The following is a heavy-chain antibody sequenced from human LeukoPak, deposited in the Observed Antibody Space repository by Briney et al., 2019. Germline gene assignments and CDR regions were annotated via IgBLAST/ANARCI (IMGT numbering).Heavy chain of an antibody. CDR3: ARGEYSSSLHFDY. CDR2: IYYSGST. Sequence: PSETLSLTCTVSGGSISSYYWSWIRQPPGKGLEWIGYIYYSGSTNYNPSLKSRVTISVDTSKNQFSLKLSSVTAADTAVYYCARGEYSSSLHFDYWGQGTLVTVSS. D-gene: IGHD6-6*01. CDR1: GGSISSYY. V-gene: IGHV4-59*01. J-gene: IGHJ4*02.